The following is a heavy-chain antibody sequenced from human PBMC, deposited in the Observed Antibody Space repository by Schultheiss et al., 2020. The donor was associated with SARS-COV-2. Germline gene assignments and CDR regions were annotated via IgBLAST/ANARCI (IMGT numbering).Heavy chain of an antibody. Sequence: GGSLRLSCAASGFTVSSNYMSWVRQAPGKGLVWVSRINSDGSSTSYADSVKGRFTISRDNAKNTLYLQMNSLRAEDTAVYYCARAGLGPLDYWGQGTLVTVSS. CDR3: ARAGLGPLDY. J-gene: IGHJ4*02. CDR2: INSDGSST. D-gene: IGHD6-19*01. V-gene: IGHV3-74*01. CDR1: GFTVSSNY.